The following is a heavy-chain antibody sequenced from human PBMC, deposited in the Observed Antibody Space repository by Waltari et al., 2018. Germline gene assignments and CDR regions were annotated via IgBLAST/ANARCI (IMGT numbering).Heavy chain of an antibody. V-gene: IGHV1-2*02. CDR3: ARDPRYCSGGSCYSGHYYYYGMDV. J-gene: IGHJ6*02. CDR2: INPNSGGT. D-gene: IGHD2-15*01. Sequence: APGQGLEWMGWINPNSGGTNYAQKFQGRVTMTRDTSISTAYMELSSLKSDDTAVYYCARDPRYCSGGSCYSGHYYYYGMDVWGQGTTVTVSS.